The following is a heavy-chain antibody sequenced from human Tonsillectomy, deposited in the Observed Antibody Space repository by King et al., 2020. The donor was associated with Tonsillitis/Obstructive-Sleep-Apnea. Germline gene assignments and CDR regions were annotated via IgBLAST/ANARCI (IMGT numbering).Heavy chain of an antibody. CDR1: GGSFSGYY. CDR3: ARGSPCNYGSGSYPNYYYYGMDV. V-gene: IGHV4-34*01. Sequence: VQLQQWGAGLLKPSETLSLTCAVYGGSFSGYYWSWIRQPPGKGLEWIGEINHSGSTNYNPSLKSRVTISVDTSKNQFSLKLSSVTAADTAVYYCARGSPCNYGSGSYPNYYYYGMDVWGQGTTVTVSS. D-gene: IGHD3-10*01. J-gene: IGHJ6*02. CDR2: INHSGST.